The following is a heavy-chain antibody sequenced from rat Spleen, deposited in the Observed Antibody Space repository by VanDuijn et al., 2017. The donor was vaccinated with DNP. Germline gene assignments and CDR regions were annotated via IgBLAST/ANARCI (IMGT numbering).Heavy chain of an antibody. CDR1: GFSLTSYH. CDR3: ARYYGYNYYAMDA. V-gene: IGHV2-27*01. Sequence: QVQLKESGPGLVQPSQTLSLTCTVSGFSLTSYHVHWVRQPPGKGLEWMGRIQSGGSTYYNSALKSRLSISRDTSKSQVFLKVTSLQAEDTAVYFCARYYGYNYYAMDAWGQGTSVTVSS. D-gene: IGHD1-9*01. J-gene: IGHJ4*01. CDR2: IQSGGST.